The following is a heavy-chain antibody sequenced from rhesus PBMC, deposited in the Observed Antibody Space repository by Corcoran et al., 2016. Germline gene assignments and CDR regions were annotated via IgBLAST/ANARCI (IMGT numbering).Heavy chain of an antibody. V-gene: IGHV4-80*01. CDR1: GGSFSSHW. D-gene: IGHD3-16*01. CDR3: ASQFFYSGNYYLDY. CDR2: INGNGGST. Sequence: QVQLQESGPGLVTPSETLSLTCAVSGGSFSSHWWTGIRQPPGKGLEWIGEINGNGGSTNYNPSLKSRVTFSKDASKNEFSLKLSSVTAADTAVYYCASQFFYSGNYYLDYWGQGVLVTVSS. J-gene: IGHJ4*01.